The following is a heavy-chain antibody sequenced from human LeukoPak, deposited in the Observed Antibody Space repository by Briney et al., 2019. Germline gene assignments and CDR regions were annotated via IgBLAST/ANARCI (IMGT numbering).Heavy chain of an antibody. CDR2: ISSSSSYI. D-gene: IGHD2-15*01. J-gene: IGHJ3*02. V-gene: IGHV3-21*01. CDR3: AKPRGVVVAATFDAFDI. CDR1: GFTFSSYS. Sequence: GGSLRLSCAASGFTFSSYSMNWVRQAPGKGLEWVSSISSSSSYIYYADSVKGRFTISRDNAKNSLYLQMNSLRAEDTAVYYCAKPRGVVVAATFDAFDIWGQGTMVTVSS.